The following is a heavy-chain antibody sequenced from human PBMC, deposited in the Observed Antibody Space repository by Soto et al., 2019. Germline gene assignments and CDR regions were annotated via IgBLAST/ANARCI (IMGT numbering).Heavy chain of an antibody. CDR2: IIPILGIA. J-gene: IGHJ4*02. Sequence: SVKVSCKASGYTFTSYGISWVRQAPGQGLEWMGRIIPILGIANYAQKFQGRVTITADKSTSTAYMELSSLRSEDTAVYYCARGYCSSTSCHPRIDYWGQGTLVTVSS. V-gene: IGHV1-69*04. CDR3: ARGYCSSTSCHPRIDY. CDR1: GYTFTSYG. D-gene: IGHD2-2*01.